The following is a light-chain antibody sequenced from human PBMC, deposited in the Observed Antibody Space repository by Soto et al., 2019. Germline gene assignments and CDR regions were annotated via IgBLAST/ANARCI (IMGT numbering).Light chain of an antibody. CDR2: DAS. CDR3: QRGWT. Sequence: IVLTQSPATLSLSPGERATLSCRASQSVSSYLAWYQQKPGQAPRLLIYDASNRATGIPARFSGSGSGTDFTLTISSLEPEDFAVYYCQRGWTFGQGTKVEIK. CDR1: QSVSSY. J-gene: IGKJ1*01. V-gene: IGKV3-11*01.